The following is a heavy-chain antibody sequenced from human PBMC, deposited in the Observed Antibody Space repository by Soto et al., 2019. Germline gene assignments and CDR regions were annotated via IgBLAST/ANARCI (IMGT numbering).Heavy chain of an antibody. CDR2: IDPSDSYT. CDR3: ARHRRLLLGRTPAIFDY. CDR1: GYSFTSYW. J-gene: IGHJ4*02. V-gene: IGHV5-10-1*01. Sequence: GESLKISCKGSGYSFTSYWISWVRQMPGKGLEWMGRIDPSDSYTNYSPSFQGHVTISADKSISTAYLQWSSLKASDTAMYYCARHRRLLLGRTPAIFDYWGQGTLVTVSS. D-gene: IGHD2-15*01.